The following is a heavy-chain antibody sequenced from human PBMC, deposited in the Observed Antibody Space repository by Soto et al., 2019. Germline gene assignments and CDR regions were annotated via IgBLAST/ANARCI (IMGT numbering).Heavy chain of an antibody. J-gene: IGHJ4*02. V-gene: IGHV3-7*03. Sequence: EVQLVESGGGLVQPGGSLRLSCAASGFTFSNYWMSLVRQTPGKGLEWVANIKQDGSEKYYVDSVKGRFTISRDNAKNSLYLQMNSLRAEDTAVYYCARVQWLDDYWGQGTLVTVSS. CDR3: ARVQWLDDY. CDR2: IKQDGSEK. CDR1: GFTFSNYW. D-gene: IGHD6-19*01.